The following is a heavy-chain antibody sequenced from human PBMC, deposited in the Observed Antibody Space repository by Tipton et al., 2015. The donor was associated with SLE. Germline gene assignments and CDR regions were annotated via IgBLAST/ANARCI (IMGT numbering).Heavy chain of an antibody. V-gene: IGHV3-21*01. Sequence: GSLRLSCAASGFTFSSYSMNWVRQAPGKGLEWVSSISSSSSYIYYADSVKGRFTISRDNAKNSLYLQMNSLRAEDTAVYYCARGKLTYGAFDIWGQGTMVTVSS. CDR1: GFTFSSYS. CDR3: ARGKLTYGAFDI. D-gene: IGHD3-10*01. J-gene: IGHJ3*02. CDR2: ISSSSSYI.